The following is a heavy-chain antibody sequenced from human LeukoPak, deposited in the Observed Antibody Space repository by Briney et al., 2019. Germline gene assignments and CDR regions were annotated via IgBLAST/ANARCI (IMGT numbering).Heavy chain of an antibody. Sequence: SSETLSLTCTASGGSISSSSYYWGWIRQPPGKGLEWIGSIYYSGSTYYNPSLKSRVTISVDTSKNQFSLKLSSVTAADTAVYYCARDRQQLVTWGQGTLVTVSS. J-gene: IGHJ5*02. CDR3: ARDRQQLVT. D-gene: IGHD6-13*01. V-gene: IGHV4-39*07. CDR1: GGSISSSSYY. CDR2: IYYSGST.